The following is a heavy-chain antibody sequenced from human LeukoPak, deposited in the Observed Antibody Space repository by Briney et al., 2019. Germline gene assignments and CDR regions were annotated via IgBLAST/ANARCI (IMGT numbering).Heavy chain of an antibody. CDR2: IKQDGSEK. CDR3: ARLPFRQWLDY. CDR1: GFTFSSYW. D-gene: IGHD3-22*01. V-gene: IGHV3-7*01. J-gene: IGHJ4*02. Sequence: GGSLRLSCAASGFTFSSYWMSWVRQAPGKGLEWVANIKQDGSEKYYVDSVKGRFTISKDNAKNSLYLQMNSLRAEDTAVYYCARLPFRQWLDYWGQGTLVTVSS.